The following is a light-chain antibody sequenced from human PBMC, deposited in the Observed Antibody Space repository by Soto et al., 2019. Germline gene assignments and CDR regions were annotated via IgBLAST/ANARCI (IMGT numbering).Light chain of an antibody. V-gene: IGKV3-20*01. J-gene: IGKJ1*01. CDR3: QQYCSSPVA. CDR2: GAS. Sequence: EIVLTQSPGTLSLSPGERATLSCRASQSLSSNYLAWYQQKPGQAPRLLIYGASSRATGIPDRFSGSGSGTDFTLTISRLEPEDFAMYYCQQYCSSPVAFGQGTKVEIK. CDR1: QSLSSNY.